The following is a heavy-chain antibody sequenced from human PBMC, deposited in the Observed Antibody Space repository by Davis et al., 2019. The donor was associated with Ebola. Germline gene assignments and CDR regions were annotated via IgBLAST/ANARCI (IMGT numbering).Heavy chain of an antibody. V-gene: IGHV3-48*02. CDR2: ISSSSSTI. J-gene: IGHJ4*02. CDR3: ARGLLWFGELSSYYFDY. CDR1: GFTFSSYY. Sequence: GGSLRLSCAASGFTFSSYYMNWVRQAPGKGLEWVSYISSSSSTIYYADSVKGRFTISRDNAKNSLYLQMNSLRDEDTAVYYCARGLLWFGELSSYYFDYWGQGTLVTVSS. D-gene: IGHD3-10*01.